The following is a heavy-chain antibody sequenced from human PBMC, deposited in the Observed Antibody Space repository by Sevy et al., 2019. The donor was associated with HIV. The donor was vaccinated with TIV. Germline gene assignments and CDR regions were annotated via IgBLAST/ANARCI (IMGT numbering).Heavy chain of an antibody. D-gene: IGHD6-6*01. CDR3: ARVNIAARPHYYYYYMDV. Sequence: SETLSLTCTVSGGSISSYYWSWIRQPPGKGLEWIGYIYYSGSTNYNPSLKSRVTISVDKSKNQFSLKLSSVTAADTAVYYCARVNIAARPHYYYYYMDVWGKGTTVTVSS. CDR2: IYYSGST. CDR1: GGSISSYY. V-gene: IGHV4-59*01. J-gene: IGHJ6*03.